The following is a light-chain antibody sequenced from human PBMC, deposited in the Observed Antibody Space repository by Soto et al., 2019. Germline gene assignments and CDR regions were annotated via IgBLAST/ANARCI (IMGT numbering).Light chain of an antibody. CDR2: DAS. CDR1: QSVSSY. V-gene: IGKV3-11*01. Sequence: EIVLTQSPATLSLSPGERATLSCRASQSVSSYLAWYQQKPGQAPRLLIYDASNRATGIPARFSGRGSGPDITLTTSRLEPEAFAVYYCPQRSNWPTFGQGTKVELK. J-gene: IGKJ1*01. CDR3: PQRSNWPT.